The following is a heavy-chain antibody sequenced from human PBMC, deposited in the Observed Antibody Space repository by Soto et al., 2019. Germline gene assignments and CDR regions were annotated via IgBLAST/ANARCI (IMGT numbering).Heavy chain of an antibody. V-gene: IGHV1-69*01. CDR2: IIPISGTA. CDR3: AREDIVVVPTIVYYYYGMDV. Sequence: QVQLVQSGAEVKKPGSSVKVSCKASGGTFSSYAISWVRQAPGQGLEWMGGIIPISGTANYAQKFQGRVTITADESTSTAYMELSSLRSEDTAVYYCAREDIVVVPTIVYYYYGMDVWGQGTTVTVSS. D-gene: IGHD2-2*01. J-gene: IGHJ6*02. CDR1: GGTFSSYA.